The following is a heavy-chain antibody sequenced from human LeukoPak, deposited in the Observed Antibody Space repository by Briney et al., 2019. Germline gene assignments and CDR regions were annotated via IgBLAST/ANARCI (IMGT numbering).Heavy chain of an antibody. D-gene: IGHD2/OR15-2a*01. CDR3: ARDTVLQLSPGLEAFDI. CDR1: GYTFTTLG. V-gene: IGHV1-18*01. Sequence: ASVKVSCKASGYTFTTLGISWVRQAPGQGLEWMGWISAYNGNTNFAQKLQGRVTLTTDTSTSTAYMELRSLRSDDTAVYYCARDTVLQLSPGLEAFDIWGQGTMVTVSS. J-gene: IGHJ3*02. CDR2: ISAYNGNT.